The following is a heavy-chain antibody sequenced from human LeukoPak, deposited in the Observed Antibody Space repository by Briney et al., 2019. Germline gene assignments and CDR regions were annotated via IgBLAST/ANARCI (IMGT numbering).Heavy chain of an antibody. Sequence: GGSLRLSCAAPGFTFSSYAMNWVRQAPGKGLEWVSTISDSGGSTYYADSVRGRFTISRDNSKNTLYLQMNSLRAEDTAVYYFANRGHDYGDHSLDYWGQGTLVTVSS. D-gene: IGHD4-17*01. J-gene: IGHJ4*02. CDR2: ISDSGGST. CDR3: ANRGHDYGDHSLDY. CDR1: GFTFSSYA. V-gene: IGHV3-23*01.